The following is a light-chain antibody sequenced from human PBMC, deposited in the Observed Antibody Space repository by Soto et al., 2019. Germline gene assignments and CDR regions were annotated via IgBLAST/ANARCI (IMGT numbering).Light chain of an antibody. CDR1: QSVSNNH. CDR3: QQYGSLTRK. J-gene: IGKJ1*01. CDR2: GAS. Sequence: EIEVKLPLATVSPTTFDTGSLSFRTSQSVSNNHLVWYQQKPGQAPRLLIYGASSRATGIPDRFSGSGSGTDFTLTICRLEPEDFAVYYCQQYGSLTRKFCEVTKVDIK. V-gene: IGKV3-20*01.